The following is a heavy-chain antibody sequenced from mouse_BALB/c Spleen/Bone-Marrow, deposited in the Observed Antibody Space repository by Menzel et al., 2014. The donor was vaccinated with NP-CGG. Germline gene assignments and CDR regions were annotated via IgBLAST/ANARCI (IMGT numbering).Heavy chain of an antibody. Sequence: EVHLVESGPGLVKPSQSLSLTCSVTGYSITNGYYWNCIRQFPGNKLEWMAYITYDGSSDYNPSLKNRISITRDTSKNQFFLKLNSVTTEDTSTYYCAMGHYAMDYWGQGTSVTVSS. J-gene: IGHJ4*01. CDR2: ITYDGSS. CDR3: AMGHYAMDY. V-gene: IGHV3-6*02. CDR1: GYSITNGYY.